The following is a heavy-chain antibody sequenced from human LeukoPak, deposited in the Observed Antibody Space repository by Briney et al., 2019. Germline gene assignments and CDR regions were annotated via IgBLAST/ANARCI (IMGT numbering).Heavy chain of an antibody. J-gene: IGHJ3*02. CDR1: GYTFTSYD. CDR2: MNPNSGNT. CDR3: ARGVRPLGHYYDSSGYPRDLEAFDI. D-gene: IGHD3-22*01. Sequence: ASVKVSCKASGYTFTSYDINWVRQATGQGLEWMGWMNPNSGNTGYAQKFQGRVTMTRNTSISTAYMELNSLRAEDTAVYYCARGVRPLGHYYDSSGYPRDLEAFDIWGQGTMVTVSS. V-gene: IGHV1-8*01.